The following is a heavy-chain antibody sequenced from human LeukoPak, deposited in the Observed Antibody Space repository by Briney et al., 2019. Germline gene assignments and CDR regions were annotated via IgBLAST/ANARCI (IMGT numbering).Heavy chain of an antibody. CDR3: ARRLTQYDCFDP. CDR1: GDSVSSNSVT. J-gene: IGHJ5*02. D-gene: IGHD2-2*01. CDR2: TYYRSTWYN. Sequence: SQTLSLTCAISGDSVSSNSVTWNWIRQSSSRALEWLGRTYYRSTWYNDYAVSVRGRITVNPDTSKNQFSLHLNSVTPEDTAVYYCARRLTQYDCFDPWGQGILVTVSS. V-gene: IGHV6-1*01.